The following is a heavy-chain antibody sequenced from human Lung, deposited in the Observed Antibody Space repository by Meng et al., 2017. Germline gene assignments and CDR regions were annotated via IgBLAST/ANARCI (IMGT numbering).Heavy chain of an antibody. Sequence: VAPQAPGPGPVKPSQTLSLTCTVSCGSISSSNYYWSWIRQPPGKGLEWSGHIYNSGSTYYNPSLKSRITISVDTSKNQFSLKLSSVTAADTAVYYCARGQKGYFDLWGRGTLVTVSS. CDR2: IYNSGST. J-gene: IGHJ2*01. V-gene: IGHV4-30-4*01. CDR3: ARGQKGYFDL. CDR1: CGSISSSNYY.